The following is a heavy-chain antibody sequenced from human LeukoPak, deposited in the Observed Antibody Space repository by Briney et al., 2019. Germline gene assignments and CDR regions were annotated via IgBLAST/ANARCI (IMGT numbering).Heavy chain of an antibody. CDR1: GFSFKNYA. J-gene: IGHJ4*02. V-gene: IGHV3-30-3*01. D-gene: IGHD5-18*01. CDR3: ARDEEGYGYHH. CDR2: ISYDGSKK. Sequence: GALRLSCAASGFSFKNYAMHWVRQTPGKGLEWVALISYDGSKKYYADSMKGRFSISRDNSQNTLYLQMNSLRPEDTAVYFCARDEEGYGYHHWGQGTLVTVSS.